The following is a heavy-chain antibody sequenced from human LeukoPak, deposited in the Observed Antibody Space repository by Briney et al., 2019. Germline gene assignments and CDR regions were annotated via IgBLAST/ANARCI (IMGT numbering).Heavy chain of an antibody. CDR3: ARVDSYCSGGSCYYGDYYYGMDV. Sequence: RASVKVSCKASGGTFSSYAISWVRQAPGQGLEWMGGIIPIFGTANYAQKFQGRVTITADESTSTAYMELSSLRSEDTAVYYCARVDSYCSGGSCYYGDYYYGMDVWGQGTTVTVSS. CDR2: IIPIFGTA. V-gene: IGHV1-69*13. J-gene: IGHJ6*02. CDR1: GGTFSSYA. D-gene: IGHD2-15*01.